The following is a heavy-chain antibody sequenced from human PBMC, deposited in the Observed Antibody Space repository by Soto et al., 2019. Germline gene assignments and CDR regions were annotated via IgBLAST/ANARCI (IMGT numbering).Heavy chain of an antibody. D-gene: IGHD2-21*01. J-gene: IGHJ3*02. V-gene: IGHV3-21*01. CDR3: ARVGDTDAFDI. CDR1: GFTFSSYS. CDR2: ISSSSSYI. Sequence: GGSLRLSCAASGFTFSSYSMNWVRQAPGKGLEWVSSISSSSSYIYYADSVKGRFTISRDNAKNSLYLQMNSLRAEDTAVYYCARVGDTDAFDIWGQGTMVTVSS.